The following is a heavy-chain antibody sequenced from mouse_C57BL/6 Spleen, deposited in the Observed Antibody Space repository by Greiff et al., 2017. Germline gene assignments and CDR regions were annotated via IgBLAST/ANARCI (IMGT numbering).Heavy chain of an antibody. D-gene: IGHD3-3*01. V-gene: IGHV1-15*01. J-gene: IGHJ3*01. Sequence: VKLQESGAELVRPGASVTLSCKASGYTFTDYEMHWVKQTPVHGLEWIGAIDPETGGTAYNQKFKGKAILTADKSSSTAYMELRSLTSEDSAVYYCTRGGPPGFAYWGQGTLVTVSA. CDR3: TRGGPPGFAY. CDR2: IDPETGGT. CDR1: GYTFTDYE.